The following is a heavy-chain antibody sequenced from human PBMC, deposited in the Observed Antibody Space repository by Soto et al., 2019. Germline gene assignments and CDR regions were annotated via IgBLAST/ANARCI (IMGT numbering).Heavy chain of an antibody. Sequence: GGSLRLSCAASGFTFSSYAMSWVRQAPGKGLEWVSGISGSGDSTYYADSVKGRFTISRDNSKNRLYLQMNSLRAEDTAVYYCAMGYNYAPFDPWGQGTLVTVSS. J-gene: IGHJ5*02. CDR2: ISGSGDST. V-gene: IGHV3-23*01. CDR3: AMGYNYAPFDP. CDR1: GFTFSSYA. D-gene: IGHD5-18*01.